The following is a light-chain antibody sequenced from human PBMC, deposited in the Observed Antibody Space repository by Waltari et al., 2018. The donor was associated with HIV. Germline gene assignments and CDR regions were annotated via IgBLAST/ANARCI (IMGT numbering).Light chain of an antibody. CDR2: DAS. J-gene: IGKJ2*01. Sequence: DIQMTQSPYSLSASVRARVTIPCRASQSIGRRLNWYQHKPGKAPKLLIYDASTLRSGVPSRFSASGSGTEFTLIISSLQGEDIATYYCQKSDNTPYTFGQGTKLEIK. V-gene: IGKV1-39*01. CDR1: QSIGRR. CDR3: QKSDNTPYT.